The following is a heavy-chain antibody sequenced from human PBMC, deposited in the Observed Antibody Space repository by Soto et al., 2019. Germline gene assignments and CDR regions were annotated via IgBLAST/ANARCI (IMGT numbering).Heavy chain of an antibody. CDR2: INHRGST. CDR1: GGSFSDYF. D-gene: IGHD1-26*01. CDR3: ARILVGAFDF. V-gene: IGHV4-34*01. J-gene: IGHJ4*02. Sequence: LSLTCAVYGGSFSDYFWTWIRQSPGKGLEWIGDINHRGSTSYNPSLKSRVTISLDTSKNQFSLSLSSVTAADTAVYYCARILVGAFDFWGQGALVTVSS.